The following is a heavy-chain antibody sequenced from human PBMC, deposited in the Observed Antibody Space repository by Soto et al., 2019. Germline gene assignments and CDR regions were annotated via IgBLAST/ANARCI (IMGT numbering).Heavy chain of an antibody. CDR3: ARDKPDGVDSFDI. CDR1: GFTFQTFS. CDR2: IGAGHSPL. Sequence: XGSLRLSCEASGFTFQTFSMTWVRQPPGKGLEWVSYIGAGHSPLLYAASVKGRFTISRDDAKKSLYLQMDSLRDEDTAIYFCARDKPDGVDSFDIWGQGTLVTVSS. V-gene: IGHV3-48*02. J-gene: IGHJ3*02.